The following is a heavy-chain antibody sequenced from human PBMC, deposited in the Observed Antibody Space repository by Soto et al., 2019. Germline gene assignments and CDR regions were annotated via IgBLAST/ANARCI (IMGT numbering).Heavy chain of an antibody. J-gene: IGHJ6*02. V-gene: IGHV1-3*01. D-gene: IGHD3-22*01. CDR1: GYTFTSYA. CDR3: ARNYYDSSGYYHYYYGMDV. Sequence: ASVKVSCKASGYTFTSYAMHWVRQAPGQRLEWMGWINAGNGNTKYSQKFQGRVTITRDTSASTAYMELSSLRSEDTAVYYCARNYYDSSGYYHYYYGMDVWGQGTTVTVS. CDR2: INAGNGNT.